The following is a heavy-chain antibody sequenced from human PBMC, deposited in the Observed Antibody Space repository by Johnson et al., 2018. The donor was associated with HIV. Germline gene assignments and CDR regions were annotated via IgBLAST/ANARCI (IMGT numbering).Heavy chain of an antibody. J-gene: IGHJ3*02. V-gene: IGHV3-64*04. Sequence: QVQLVESGGGLVQPGGSLRLSCAASGFTFSSYAMHWVRQAPGKGLEYVSAISSNGGSTGYADSVKGRFTISRDNAKNSLYLQMNSLRAEDTALYYCAREGEWERRNLHAFDIWGQATMVTVSS. CDR3: AREGEWERRNLHAFDI. CDR1: GFTFSSYA. CDR2: ISSNGGST. D-gene: IGHD1-26*01.